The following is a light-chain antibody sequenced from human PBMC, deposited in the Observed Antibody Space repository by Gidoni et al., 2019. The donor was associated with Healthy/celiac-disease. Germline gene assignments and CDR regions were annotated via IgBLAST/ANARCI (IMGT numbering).Light chain of an antibody. V-gene: IGKV1-39*01. CDR3: QQSYNTPRT. CDR1: QSISSY. CDR2: AAS. Sequence: DIQMTQSPSSLSASVGDRVTITCRASQSISSYLNWYQQKPGKAPKLLIYAASSLQSGVPSRFSGSGSGTDFTLTISSLQPEDFATYYCQQSYNTPRTFGQGXTXEI. J-gene: IGKJ1*01.